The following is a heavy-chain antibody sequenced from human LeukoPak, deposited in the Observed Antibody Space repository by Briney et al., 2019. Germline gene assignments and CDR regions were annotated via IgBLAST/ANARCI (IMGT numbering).Heavy chain of an antibody. CDR3: AREGGVITDY. J-gene: IGHJ4*02. Sequence: SETLSLTCTVSGGSISSGGYHWSWIRQPPGKGLEWIGYIYHSGSTYYNPSLKSRVTISVDRSKNQFSLKLSSVTAADTAVYYCAREGGVITDYWGQGTLVTVSS. CDR2: IYHSGST. CDR1: GGSISSGGYH. D-gene: IGHD1-26*01. V-gene: IGHV4-30-2*01.